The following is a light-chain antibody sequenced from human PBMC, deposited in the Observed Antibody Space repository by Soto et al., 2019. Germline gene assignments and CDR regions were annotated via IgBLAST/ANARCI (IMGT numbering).Light chain of an antibody. CDR2: GAS. CDR3: QHYRTS. Sequence: EIVLTQSPGTLYLSPGERATRSCRASQGVSSSYVAWYQQKPRQPPRLLIYGASSRATGITDRFSGSGSGTDFTLTNTRLEPEDCAVYCCQHYRTSFGGGTKVEIK. J-gene: IGKJ4*01. V-gene: IGKV3-20*01. CDR1: QGVSSSY.